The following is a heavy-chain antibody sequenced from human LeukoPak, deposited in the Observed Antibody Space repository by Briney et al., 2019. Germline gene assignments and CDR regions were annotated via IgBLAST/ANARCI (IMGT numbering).Heavy chain of an antibody. CDR2: ISYDGSNK. D-gene: IGHD3-9*01. CDR3: ARSIGLTGGGVDV. Sequence: QPGRSLRPSCAASGFTFSSYAMHWVRQAPGKGLEWVAVISYDGSNKYYADSVKGRFTISRDNAKKTLYLQMNSLRAEDTAVYYCARSIGLTGGGVDVWGQGTTVTVSS. CDR1: GFTFSSYA. J-gene: IGHJ6*02. V-gene: IGHV3-30*04.